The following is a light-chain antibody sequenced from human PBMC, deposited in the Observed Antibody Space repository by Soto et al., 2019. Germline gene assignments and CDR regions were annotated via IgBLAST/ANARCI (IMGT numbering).Light chain of an antibody. V-gene: IGLV3-21*04. CDR1: NIGSKS. CDR2: YDN. CDR3: QVWDSSSDLRGV. J-gene: IGLJ2*01. Sequence: SYELTQLPSVSVAPGKTARITCGGNNIGSKSVHWYQQKPGQAPVLVIYYDNDRPSGIPERFSGSNSGNTATLTISRVEAGDEADYYCQVWDSSSDLRGVFGGGTKLTVL.